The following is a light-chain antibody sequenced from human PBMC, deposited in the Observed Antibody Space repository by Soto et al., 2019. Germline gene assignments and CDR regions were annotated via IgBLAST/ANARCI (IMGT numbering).Light chain of an antibody. CDR2: KAS. J-gene: IGKJ4*01. CDR3: QQYTTSPLT. V-gene: IGKV1-5*03. CDR1: QSISTW. Sequence: DIQMTQSPSTLSASVGDRVTITCWASQSISTWLAWYQQKPGKAPKLLIYKASSLEGGVPSRFGGSESGTLFNITVSSLQPDDFATYYCQQYTTSPLTFGYGTTVHIK.